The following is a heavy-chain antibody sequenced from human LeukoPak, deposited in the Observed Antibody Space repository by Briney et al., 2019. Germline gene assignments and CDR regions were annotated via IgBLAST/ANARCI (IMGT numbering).Heavy chain of an antibody. CDR3: ARGKGLRGAFDI. Sequence: SETLSLTCTVSGGSISSYYWSWIRQPPGKGLEWIGYIYYSGSTNYNPSLKSRVTISVDTSKNQFSLKLSSVTAADTAVYYCARGKGLRGAFDIWGQGTMVTVSS. CDR2: IYYSGST. CDR1: GGSISSYY. V-gene: IGHV4-59*01. D-gene: IGHD4-17*01. J-gene: IGHJ3*02.